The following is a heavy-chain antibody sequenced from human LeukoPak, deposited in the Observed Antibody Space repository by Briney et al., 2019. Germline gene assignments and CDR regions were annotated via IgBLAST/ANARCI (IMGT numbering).Heavy chain of an antibody. CDR2: IYYSGST. Sequence: PSETLSLTCTVSGGSISSGGYYWSWIRQPPGKGLEWIGYIYYSGSTNYNPSLKSRVTISVDTSKNQFSLKLSSVTAADTAVYYCAVGWSGSYYRAFDIWGQGTMVTVSS. CDR3: AVGWSGSYYRAFDI. J-gene: IGHJ3*02. CDR1: GGSISSGGYY. D-gene: IGHD1-26*01. V-gene: IGHV4-61*08.